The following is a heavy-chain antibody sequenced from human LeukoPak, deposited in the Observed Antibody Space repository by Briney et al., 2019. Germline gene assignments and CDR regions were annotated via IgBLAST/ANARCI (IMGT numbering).Heavy chain of an antibody. V-gene: IGHV4-39*07. D-gene: IGHD1-26*01. J-gene: IGHJ4*02. CDR3: ARSTRVGATTHRSDYFDY. Sequence: SETLSLTCTVSGGSISSSSYYWGWIRQPPGKGLEWIGSIYYSGSTYYNPSLKSRVTISVDTSKNQFSLKLNSVTAADTAVYFCARSTRVGATTHRSDYFDYWGQGTLVTVSS. CDR2: IYYSGST. CDR1: GGSISSSSYY.